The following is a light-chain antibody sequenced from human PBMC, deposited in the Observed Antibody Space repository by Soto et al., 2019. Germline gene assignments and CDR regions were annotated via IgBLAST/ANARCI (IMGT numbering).Light chain of an antibody. J-gene: IGKJ4*01. CDR1: QSVSSN. CDR3: QQYNNWPRG. V-gene: IGKV3-15*01. Sequence: EIVMTQSPATLSVSPGERATLSCRASQSVSSNLAWYQQKPGQAPRLLIYGASTRATGIPARFSGSGSGTDFNLTISSLQSEDFAVYYCQQYNNWPRGFGGGTKVEIK. CDR2: GAS.